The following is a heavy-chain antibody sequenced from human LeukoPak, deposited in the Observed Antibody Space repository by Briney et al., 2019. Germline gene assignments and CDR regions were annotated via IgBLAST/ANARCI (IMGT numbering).Heavy chain of an antibody. J-gene: IGHJ4*02. CDR3: ARGLYYYDSSSPLFDY. CDR2: ISYDGSNK. D-gene: IGHD3-22*01. CDR1: GFTFSNFA. V-gene: IGHV3-30-3*01. Sequence: GGSLRLSCAASGFTFSNFAMHWVRQAPGKGLEWVAVISYDGSNKYYADSVKGRFTISRDNSKNTLYLQMNSLRAEDTAVYYCARGLYYYDSSSPLFDYWGQGTLVTVSS.